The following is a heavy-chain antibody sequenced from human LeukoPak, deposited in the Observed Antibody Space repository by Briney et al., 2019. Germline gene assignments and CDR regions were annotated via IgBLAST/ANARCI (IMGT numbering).Heavy chain of an antibody. V-gene: IGHV4-38-2*02. CDR3: ARDEGGYNWNYRYYYYYIDV. D-gene: IGHD1-7*01. Sequence: SETLSLTCIVSGYSISRGYYWGWIRQPPGKGLGWIGTFYHSGRTYYNPSLKSRVTISVDTSKNQFSLKLSSVTAADTAVYYCARDEGGYNWNYRYYYYYIDVWGKGTTVTVSS. CDR1: GYSISRGYY. J-gene: IGHJ6*03. CDR2: FYHSGRT.